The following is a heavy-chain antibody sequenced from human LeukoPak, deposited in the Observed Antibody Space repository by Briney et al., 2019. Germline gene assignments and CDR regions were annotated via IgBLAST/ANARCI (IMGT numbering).Heavy chain of an antibody. CDR3: ATVVPYYDFWSGYDPFDP. D-gene: IGHD3-3*01. CDR1: GYTLTELS. V-gene: IGHV1-24*01. CDR2: SDPEDGET. Sequence: ASVKVSCKVSGYTLTELSMHWVRQAPGKGLEWMGGSDPEDGETIYAQKFQGRVTMTEDTSTDTAYMELSSLRSEDTAVYYCATVVPYYDFWSGYDPFDPWGQGTLVTVSS. J-gene: IGHJ5*02.